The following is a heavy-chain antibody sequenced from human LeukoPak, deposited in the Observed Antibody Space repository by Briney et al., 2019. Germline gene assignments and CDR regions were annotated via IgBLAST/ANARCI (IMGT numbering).Heavy chain of an antibody. D-gene: IGHD6-13*01. CDR2: INPSGGST. CDR1: GYTFTSYY. Sequence: ASVKVSCKASGYTFTSYYMHWVRQAPGQGLEWMGIINPSGGSTSYAQKFQGGVTMTRDTSTSTVYMELSSLRSEDTAVYYCARDPVGQQLADYWGQGTLVTVSS. V-gene: IGHV1-46*01. CDR3: ARDPVGQQLADY. J-gene: IGHJ4*02.